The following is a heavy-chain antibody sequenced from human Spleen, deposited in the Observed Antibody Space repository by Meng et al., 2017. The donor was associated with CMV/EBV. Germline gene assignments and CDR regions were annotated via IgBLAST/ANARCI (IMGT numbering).Heavy chain of an antibody. CDR2: INHSGIT. CDR1: GGSFSGYY. D-gene: IGHD6-19*01. V-gene: IGHV4-34*01. CDR3: ARDGYSSGPPKN. Sequence: GSLRLSCAVYGGSFSGYYWSWSRQPPGKGLEWIGEINHSGITNYNPSLKSRVTISVDTSKNQFSLKLSSVTAADTAVYYCARDGYSSGPPKNWGQGTLVTVSS. J-gene: IGHJ4*02.